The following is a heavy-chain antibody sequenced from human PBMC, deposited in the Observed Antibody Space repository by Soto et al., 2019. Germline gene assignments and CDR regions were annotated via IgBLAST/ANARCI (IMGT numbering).Heavy chain of an antibody. CDR3: ARFAAPTGPGYSVDYYYGMDV. CDR2: INPNSGGT. J-gene: IGHJ6*02. D-gene: IGHD6-13*01. Sequence: ASVKVSCKASGYTFTGYYMHWVRQAPGQGLEWMGWINPNSGGTNYAQKFQGWVTMTRDTSISTAYMELSRLRSDDTAVYYCARFAAPTGPGYSVDYYYGMDVWGQGTTVTVSS. V-gene: IGHV1-2*04. CDR1: GYTFTGYY.